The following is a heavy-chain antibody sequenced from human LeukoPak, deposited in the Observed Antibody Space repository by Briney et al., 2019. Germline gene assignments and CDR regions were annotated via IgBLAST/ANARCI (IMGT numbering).Heavy chain of an antibody. CDR3: ARVSSSSSLGY. J-gene: IGHJ4*02. Sequence: ASVKVSCKASGYTFSSYDVNWVRQATGQGLEWMGIINPSGGSTSYAQKFQGRVTMTRDTSTSTVYMELSSLRSEDTAVYYCARVSSSSSLGYWGQGTLVTVSS. CDR1: GYTFSSYD. V-gene: IGHV1-46*01. D-gene: IGHD6-6*01. CDR2: INPSGGST.